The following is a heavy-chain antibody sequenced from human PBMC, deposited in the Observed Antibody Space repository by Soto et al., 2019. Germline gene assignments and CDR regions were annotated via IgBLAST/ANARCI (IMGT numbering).Heavy chain of an antibody. CDR2: IYYSGST. CDR1: GGSIISYY. CDR3: ARGAPVRFDP. D-gene: IGHD2-8*01. J-gene: IGHJ5*02. V-gene: IGHV4-59*12. Sequence: PSETLSLTCAVSGGSIISYYWSWILQPPWKGLEWIGYIYYSGSTNYNPSLKSRVTISIDTSKNQFSLKLSSVTAADTAVYYCARGAPVRFDPWGQGTLVTVSS.